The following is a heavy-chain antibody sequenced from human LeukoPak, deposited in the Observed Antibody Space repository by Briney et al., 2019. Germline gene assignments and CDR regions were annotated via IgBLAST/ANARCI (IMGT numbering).Heavy chain of an antibody. CDR1: GFTFSSYG. CDR3: ARDIGDSYGSPFDF. J-gene: IGHJ4*02. D-gene: IGHD5-18*01. V-gene: IGHV3-33*01. CDR2: IWYDGSNQ. Sequence: GGSLRLSRAASGFTFSSYGMHWVRQAPGKGLEWMAVIWYDGSNQYYADSVKGRFTISRDNSKNTLYLQMNSLRAEDTAVYYCARDIGDSYGSPFDFWGQGTQVTVSS.